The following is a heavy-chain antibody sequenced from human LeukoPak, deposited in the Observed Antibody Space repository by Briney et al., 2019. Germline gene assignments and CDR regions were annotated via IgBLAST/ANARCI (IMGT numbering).Heavy chain of an antibody. V-gene: IGHV3-23*01. Sequence: GGTLRLSCAASGFTFSDYYMSWVRQAPGKGLEWVSAISGSGGSTYYADSVKGRFTISRDNSKNMLYLQMNSLRAEDTAVYYCAKDALNNYYDSSGYFDYWGQGTLVTVSS. CDR2: ISGSGGST. J-gene: IGHJ4*02. D-gene: IGHD3-22*01. CDR3: AKDALNNYYDSSGYFDY. CDR1: GFTFSDYY.